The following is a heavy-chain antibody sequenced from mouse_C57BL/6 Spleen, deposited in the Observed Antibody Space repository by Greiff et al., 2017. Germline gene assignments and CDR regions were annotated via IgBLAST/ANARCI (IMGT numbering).Heavy chain of an antibody. V-gene: IGHV1-54*01. J-gene: IGHJ2*01. CDR3: ARTGGSSFYFDY. D-gene: IGHD1-1*01. Sequence: QVQLKESGAELVRPGTSVKVSCKASGYAFTNYLIEWVKQRPGQGLEWIGVINPGSGGTNYNEKFKGKATLTADKSSSTAYMQLSSLTSEDSAVYFCARTGGSSFYFDYWGKGTTLTVSS. CDR2: INPGSGGT. CDR1: GYAFTNYL.